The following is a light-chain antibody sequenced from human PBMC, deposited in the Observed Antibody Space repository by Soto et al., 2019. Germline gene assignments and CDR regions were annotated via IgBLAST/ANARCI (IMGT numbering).Light chain of an antibody. CDR2: KAS. J-gene: IGKJ1*01. CDR3: QQYNSYPGT. CDR1: QSISSW. V-gene: IGKV1-5*03. Sequence: DIQMTQSPSTLSASVGDRVTITCRASQSISSWLAWYQQKPGKAPTRLIYKASSLESGVPSRFSGRGSGTEFTLSISSLQPDDFATYYCQQYNSYPGTFGQGTKVEI.